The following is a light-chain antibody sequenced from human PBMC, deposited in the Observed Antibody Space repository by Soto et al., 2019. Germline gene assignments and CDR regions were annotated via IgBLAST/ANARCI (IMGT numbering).Light chain of an antibody. CDR3: ENWDTNTWL. Sequence: QLVLTQSSSASASLGSSVKLTCTLSSGHSTYIISWHQQQPWLAPRYLMKVEGSGNYDMGTGVPDRFSGSSSGADRFLTISILQFEDEAHYCCENWDTNTWLFGGGTKLTVL. V-gene: IGLV4-60*02. J-gene: IGLJ3*02. CDR1: SGHSTYI. CDR2: VEGSGNY.